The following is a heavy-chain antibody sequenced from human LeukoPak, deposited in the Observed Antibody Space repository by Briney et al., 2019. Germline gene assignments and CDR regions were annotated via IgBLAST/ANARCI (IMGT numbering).Heavy chain of an antibody. D-gene: IGHD3-3*01. J-gene: IGHJ4*02. CDR2: ISSGSSTI. Sequence: GGSLRLSCAASGFTFSSYSLNWVRQAPGKALEWVSYISSGSSTIYYADSMKGRFTISRDNAKNSPFLQMNSLRDEDTAVYYCARDVFGGTYFDYWGQGTLVIVSS. V-gene: IGHV3-48*02. CDR3: ARDVFGGTYFDY. CDR1: GFTFSSYS.